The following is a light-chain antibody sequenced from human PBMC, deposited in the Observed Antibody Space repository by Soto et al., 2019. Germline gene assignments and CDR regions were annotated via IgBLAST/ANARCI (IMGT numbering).Light chain of an antibody. CDR1: SSNIGNNF. Sequence: QSVLTQPPSLSAAPGQKVTISCSGSSSNIGNNFVSWYQQLPGTAPKLLIYDNSERPSGIPDRFSGSKSGTSATLGITGLQTGDEADYYCGTWDSSLSAYVFGTGTKLTVL. CDR3: GTWDSSLSAYV. CDR2: DNS. V-gene: IGLV1-51*01. J-gene: IGLJ1*01.